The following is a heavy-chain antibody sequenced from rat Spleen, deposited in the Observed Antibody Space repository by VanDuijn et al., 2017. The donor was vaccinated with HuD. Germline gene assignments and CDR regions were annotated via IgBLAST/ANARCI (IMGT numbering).Heavy chain of an antibody. Sequence: QVQLKESGPGLMQPSETLSLTCTVSGFSLNRNGVGWVRQPLGKGLEWIAAISSGGITYYHSALKSRLSISRDTSKSQVFLKMNSLQTEDTAIYFCTRGPPRDDDSYYYGYYFDYWGQGVMVTVSS. J-gene: IGHJ2*01. CDR1: GFSLNRNG. D-gene: IGHD1-12*02. V-gene: IGHV2S8*01. CDR3: TRGPPRDDDSYYYGYYFDY. CDR2: ISSGGIT.